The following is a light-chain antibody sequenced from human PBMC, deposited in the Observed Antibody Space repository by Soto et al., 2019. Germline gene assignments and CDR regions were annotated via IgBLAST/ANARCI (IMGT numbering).Light chain of an antibody. CDR3: LQHNTYPRT. V-gene: IGKV1-5*01. CDR1: QSISSW. J-gene: IGKJ1*01. Sequence: DIQMTQSPSTLSASVGDRVTITCRASQSISSWLAWYQQKPAKAPKRLIYATSSLQSGVPSRFSGSGSGTEFTLTISSLQPEESATYYCLQHNTYPRTFGQGTKVDIK. CDR2: ATS.